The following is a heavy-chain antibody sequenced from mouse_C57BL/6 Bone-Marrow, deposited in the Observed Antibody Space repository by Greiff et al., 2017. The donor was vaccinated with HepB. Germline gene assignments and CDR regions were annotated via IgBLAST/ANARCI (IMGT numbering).Heavy chain of an antibody. CDR2: INSDGGST. V-gene: IGHV5-2*01. D-gene: IGHD2-2*01. J-gene: IGHJ2*01. Sequence: EVMLVESGGGLVQPGESLKLSCESTEYEFPSHDMSWVRKTPEKRLEWVAAINSDGGSTYYPDTMERRFSISRDNTKKTQYLQMSSLRSEDTALYYCARDGYDGRDFDDWGQGTTLTVSS. CDR1: EYEFPSHD. CDR3: ARDGYDGRDFDD.